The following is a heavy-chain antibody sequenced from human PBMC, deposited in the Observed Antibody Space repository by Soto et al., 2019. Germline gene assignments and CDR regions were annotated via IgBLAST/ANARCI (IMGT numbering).Heavy chain of an antibody. D-gene: IGHD2-8*01. CDR1: GYTFTSYG. Sequence: ASVKVSCKASGYTFTSYGISWVRQAPGQGLEWMGWISAYNGKTNYAQKLQGRVTMTTDTSTSTAYMELRSLRSDDTAVYYCARDLSLVYAREEIYYYYYMDVWGKGTTVTVSS. V-gene: IGHV1-18*01. CDR2: ISAYNGKT. CDR3: ARDLSLVYAREEIYYYYYMDV. J-gene: IGHJ6*03.